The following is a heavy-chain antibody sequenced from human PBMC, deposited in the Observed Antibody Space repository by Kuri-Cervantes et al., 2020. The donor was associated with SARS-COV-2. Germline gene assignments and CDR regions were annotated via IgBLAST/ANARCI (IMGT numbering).Heavy chain of an antibody. Sequence: SETLSLTCTVSGGSISSYYWSWIRQPPGKGLEWIGYIYYSGSTNYNPSLKSRVTISVDTSKNQFSLKLSSVTAADTAAYYCAREGRGAFDIWGQGTMVTVSS. V-gene: IGHV4-59*01. CDR2: IYYSGST. CDR3: AREGRGAFDI. D-gene: IGHD1-26*01. CDR1: GGSISSYY. J-gene: IGHJ3*02.